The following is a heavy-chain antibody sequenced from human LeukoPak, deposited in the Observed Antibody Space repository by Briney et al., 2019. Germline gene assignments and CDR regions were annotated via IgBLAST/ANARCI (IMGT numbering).Heavy chain of an antibody. CDR1: GYTFTNYG. Sequence: ASVKVSCKASGYTFTNYGIFWVRQTPGQGLEWMGWISAYSGNTNYAQKLQGRVTMTTETSTSTAYMELESLRSDDTAVYYCARVFYDSSGYYYFDYLGQGTLVTVSS. CDR3: ARVFYDSSGYYYFDY. V-gene: IGHV1-18*01. D-gene: IGHD3-22*01. J-gene: IGHJ4*02. CDR2: ISAYSGNT.